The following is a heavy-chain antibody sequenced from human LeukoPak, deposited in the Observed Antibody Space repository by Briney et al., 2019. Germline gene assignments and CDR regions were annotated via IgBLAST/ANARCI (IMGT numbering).Heavy chain of an antibody. D-gene: IGHD4-17*01. CDR1: GGSISGYY. CDR2: IYYSGST. Sequence: PSKTLSLTCTVPGGSISGYYWSWIRQPPGKGLEWIGYIYYSGSTNYNPSLKSRVTISVDTSKNQFSLKLSSVTAADTAVYYCARVHGDYVDYWGQGTLVTVSS. CDR3: ARVHGDYVDY. V-gene: IGHV4-59*01. J-gene: IGHJ4*02.